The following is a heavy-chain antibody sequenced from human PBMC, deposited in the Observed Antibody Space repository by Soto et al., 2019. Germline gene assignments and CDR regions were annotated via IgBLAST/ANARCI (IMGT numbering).Heavy chain of an antibody. CDR3: ATKRGVGWWLVVDV. J-gene: IGHJ6*02. D-gene: IGHD2-21*01. V-gene: IGHV3-30*03. Sequence: ESGGGVVQPGRSLRLSCAASEFAFSNYVMHWVRQAPGKGLEWVAVIPYDGSDQYYADSVKGRFTISRDNSKNTLYLQMNSLRAEDTAVYYCATKRGVGWWLVVDVWGQGTTVTVSS. CDR2: IPYDGSDQ. CDR1: EFAFSNYV.